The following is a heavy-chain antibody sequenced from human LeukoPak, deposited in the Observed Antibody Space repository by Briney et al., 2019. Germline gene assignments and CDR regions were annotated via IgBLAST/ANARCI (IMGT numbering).Heavy chain of an antibody. J-gene: IGHJ4*02. Sequence: SETLSLTCAVYRGSLSGYYWSWIRQPPGKGGEWIGGINHSGSTNSNPSLQSRVTISVDTSKYQFSLKLSSVTAADTAVYYCARDKVNIVATIRVFDYWGQGTLVTVSS. CDR3: ARDKVNIVATIRVFDY. D-gene: IGHD5-12*01. V-gene: IGHV4-34*01. CDR2: INHSGST. CDR1: RGSLSGYY.